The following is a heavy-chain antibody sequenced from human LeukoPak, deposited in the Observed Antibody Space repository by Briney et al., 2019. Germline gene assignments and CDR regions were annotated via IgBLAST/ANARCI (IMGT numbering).Heavy chain of an antibody. Sequence: PGGSLRLSCAASGFTFSSYSMNWVRQAPGKGLEWVSSISSSSSYIYYADSVKGRFTISIDNAKNSLYLQMNSLRAEDTAVYYCARDGVATFDYWGQGTLVTVSS. V-gene: IGHV3-21*01. CDR3: ARDGVATFDY. CDR1: GFTFSSYS. J-gene: IGHJ4*02. D-gene: IGHD5-12*01. CDR2: ISSSSSYI.